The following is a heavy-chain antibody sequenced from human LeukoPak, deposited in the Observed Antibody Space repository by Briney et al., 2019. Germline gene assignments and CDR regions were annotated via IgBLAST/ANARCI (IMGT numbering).Heavy chain of an antibody. CDR3: AKDGGYSFDY. Sequence: GGSLRLSCAASGFTFSDNYMSWIRQAPGKGLEWVSYISSSGNTTYNADSVKGRFSITRDNAKNTLYLQMNSLRAEDTAVYYCAKDGGYSFDYWGQGTLVTVSS. V-gene: IGHV3-11*01. CDR1: GFTFSDNY. J-gene: IGHJ4*02. CDR2: ISSSGNTT. D-gene: IGHD2-15*01.